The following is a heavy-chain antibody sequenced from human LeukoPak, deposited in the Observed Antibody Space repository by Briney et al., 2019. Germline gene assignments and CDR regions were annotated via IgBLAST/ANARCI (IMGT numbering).Heavy chain of an antibody. CDR2: ISSSGSTI. D-gene: IGHD6-13*01. J-gene: IGHJ4*02. Sequence: LSLTCAVSGYSISSGYYMSWIRQAPGKGLEWVSYISSSGSTIYYADSVKGRFTISRDNAKNSLYLQMNSLRAEDTAVYYCATGYSSSWSYYFDYWGQGTLVTVSS. CDR1: GYSISSGYY. CDR3: ATGYSSSWSYYFDY. V-gene: IGHV3-11*04.